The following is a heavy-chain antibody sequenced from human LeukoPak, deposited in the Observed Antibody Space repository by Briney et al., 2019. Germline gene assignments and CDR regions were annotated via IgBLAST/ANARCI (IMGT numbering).Heavy chain of an antibody. J-gene: IGHJ4*02. CDR2: ISYDGSNK. Sequence: GGSLRLSCAASGFTFSSYGMHWVRQAPGKGLEWVAVISYDGSNKYYADPVKGRFTISRDNSKNPLYLQMNSLRAEDTAVYYCAKDGGGSRLDYWGQGTLVTVSS. CDR3: AKDGGGSRLDY. D-gene: IGHD1-26*01. CDR1: GFTFSSYG. V-gene: IGHV3-30*18.